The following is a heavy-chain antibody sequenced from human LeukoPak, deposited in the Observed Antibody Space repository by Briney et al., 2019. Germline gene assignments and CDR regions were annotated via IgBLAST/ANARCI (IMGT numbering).Heavy chain of an antibody. Sequence: PSVTLSLTCTVSGGSISSSSYYWGWIRQPPGKGLEWIGSIYHSGSTNYNPSLKSRVTISVDTSKNQFSLKLSSVTAADTAVYYCARGLRYSRTFDYWGQGTLVTVSS. CDR2: IYHSGST. J-gene: IGHJ4*02. D-gene: IGHD6-13*01. CDR1: GGSISSSSYY. V-gene: IGHV4-39*07. CDR3: ARGLRYSRTFDY.